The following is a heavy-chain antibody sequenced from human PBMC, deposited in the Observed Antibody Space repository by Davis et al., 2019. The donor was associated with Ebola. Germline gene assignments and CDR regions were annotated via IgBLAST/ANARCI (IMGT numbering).Heavy chain of an antibody. CDR2: IIPILGIA. V-gene: IGHV1-69*10. CDR1: GGTFSSYA. CDR3: ATRRRAAYYYYYMDV. Sequence: SVKVSCKASGGTFSSYAISWVRQAPGQGLEWMGGIIPILGIANYAQKFQGRVTITADKSTSTAYMELSSLRSEDTAVYYCATRRRAAYYYYYMDVWGQGTTVTVSS. J-gene: IGHJ6*03.